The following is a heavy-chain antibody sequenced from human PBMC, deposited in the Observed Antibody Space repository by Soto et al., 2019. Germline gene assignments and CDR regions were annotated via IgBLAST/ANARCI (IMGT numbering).Heavy chain of an antibody. CDR1: GGSISSYY. V-gene: IGHV4-59*08. D-gene: IGHD2-21*01. Sequence: SETLSLTCTVSGGSISSYYWSWIRQPPGKGLEWIGYIYYSGSTNYNPSLKSRVTISVDTSKNQFSLKLSSVTAADTAVYYCARTGPDVGEPFDYWGQGTLVTVSS. CDR3: ARTGPDVGEPFDY. J-gene: IGHJ4*02. CDR2: IYYSGST.